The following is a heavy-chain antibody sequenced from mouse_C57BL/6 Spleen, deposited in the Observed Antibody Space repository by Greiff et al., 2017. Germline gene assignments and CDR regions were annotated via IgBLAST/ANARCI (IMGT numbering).Heavy chain of an antibody. V-gene: IGHV1-72*01. CDR1: GYTFPSYW. CDR3: ARGSGYDGYYYWFAY. J-gene: IGHJ3*01. Sequence: QVQLQQPGAELVTPGASVKLSCKASGYTFPSYWMHWVKQRPGRGLEWIGRIDPNSGGTKYNEKFKSKATLTVDKPSSTAYMQLSSLTSEDSAVYYCARGSGYDGYYYWFAYWGQGTLVTVSA. D-gene: IGHD2-3*01. CDR2: IDPNSGGT.